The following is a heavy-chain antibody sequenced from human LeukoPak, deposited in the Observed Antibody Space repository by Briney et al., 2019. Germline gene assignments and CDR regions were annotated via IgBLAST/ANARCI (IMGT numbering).Heavy chain of an antibody. Sequence: GGSLRLSCAASGFTFSSYEMNWVRQAPGKGLEWVSYISSSGSTIYYADSVKGRFTISRDNAKNSLYLQMNSLRAEDTAVHYCARVTSPSGYWGQGTLVTVSS. CDR3: ARVTSPSGY. V-gene: IGHV3-48*03. CDR1: GFTFSSYE. CDR2: ISSSGSTI. J-gene: IGHJ4*02. D-gene: IGHD7-27*01.